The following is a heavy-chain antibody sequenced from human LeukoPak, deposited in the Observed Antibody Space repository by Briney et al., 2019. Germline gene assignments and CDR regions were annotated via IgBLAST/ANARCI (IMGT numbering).Heavy chain of an antibody. CDR1: GGSISTYY. CDR3: ARETSQKGAHYMDV. Sequence: SETLSLTCTVSGGSISTYYWSWIRQPPGKGLEWIGYLYYNGRTNYNPSLKSRVTLSLDTSKNQFSLKLSSVTAADTAVYYCARETSQKGAHYMDVWGKGTTITISS. D-gene: IGHD3-16*01. CDR2: LYYNGRT. J-gene: IGHJ6*03. V-gene: IGHV4-59*01.